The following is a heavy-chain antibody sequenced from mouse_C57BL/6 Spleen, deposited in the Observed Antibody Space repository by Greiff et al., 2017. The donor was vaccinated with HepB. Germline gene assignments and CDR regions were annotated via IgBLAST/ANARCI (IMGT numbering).Heavy chain of an antibody. V-gene: IGHV3-1*01. CDR1: GYSITSGYD. D-gene: IGHD1-1*01. Sequence: EVKLQESGPGMVKPSQSLSLTCTVTGYSITSGYDWHWIRHFPGNKLEWMGYISYSGSTNYNPSLKSRISITHDTSKNHFFLKLNSVTTEDTATYYCAGGSSPYYAMDYWGQGTSVTVSS. CDR3: AGGSSPYYAMDY. CDR2: ISYSGST. J-gene: IGHJ4*01.